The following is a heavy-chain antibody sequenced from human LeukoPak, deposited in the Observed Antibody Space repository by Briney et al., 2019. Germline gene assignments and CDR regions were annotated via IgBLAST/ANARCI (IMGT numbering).Heavy chain of an antibody. D-gene: IGHD3-16*01. CDR1: GGSISSSSYY. J-gene: IGHJ5*02. CDR2: IYYSGST. CDR3: ARSHLSYYDYVWGLGWFDP. V-gene: IGHV4-31*03. Sequence: SETLSLTCTVSGGSISSSSYYWGWIRQHPGKGLEWIGYIYYSGSTYYNPSLKSRVTISVDTSKNQFSLKLSSVTAADTAVYYCARSHLSYYDYVWGLGWFDPCGQGTLVTVSS.